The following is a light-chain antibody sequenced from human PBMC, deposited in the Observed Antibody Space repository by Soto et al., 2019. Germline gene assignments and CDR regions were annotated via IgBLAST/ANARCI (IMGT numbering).Light chain of an antibody. V-gene: IGLV2-11*01. Sequence: QSVLTQPRSVSGSPGQSVTISCTGTSSDVGGYNYVSWYQQHPGKAPKLMIYDVSKRPSGVPDRFSGSKSGNTASLTIAGLQEEDEADYYCCSDAGSSAVFGGGTQLTVL. J-gene: IGLJ7*01. CDR3: CSDAGSSAV. CDR1: SSDVGGYNY. CDR2: DVS.